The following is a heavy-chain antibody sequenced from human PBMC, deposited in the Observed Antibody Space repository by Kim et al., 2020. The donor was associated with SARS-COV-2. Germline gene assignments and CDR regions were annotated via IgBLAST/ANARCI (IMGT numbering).Heavy chain of an antibody. CDR1: GFFVSGNY. J-gene: IGHJ4*02. D-gene: IGHD3-10*01. CDR2: IYIGGNT. Sequence: GGSLRLSCAASGFFVSGNYMSWVRQSARKGLEWVAVIYIGGNTFYSDSVKGRFTISRDNSKNTLYLQMSSLTAEDTAVYYCARTGTLGFGAGTYSPPNSWGQGTLVTVSS. V-gene: IGHV3-66*01. CDR3: ARTGTLGFGAGTYSPPNS.